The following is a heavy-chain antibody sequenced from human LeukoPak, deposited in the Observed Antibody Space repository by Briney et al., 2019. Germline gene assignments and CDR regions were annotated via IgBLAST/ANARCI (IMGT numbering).Heavy chain of an antibody. D-gene: IGHD6-19*01. Sequence: PSETLSLTCTVSGGSISNYYWNWIRQPSGKGLEWIGRIYSSGSINYNPSLKSRVTMSVDSSKNQLSLKLSSVTAADTAIYYCARERIRVAASYYFDYWGQGTLVTVSS. CDR3: ARERIRVAASYYFDY. CDR1: GGSISNYY. V-gene: IGHV4-4*07. J-gene: IGHJ4*02. CDR2: IYSSGSI.